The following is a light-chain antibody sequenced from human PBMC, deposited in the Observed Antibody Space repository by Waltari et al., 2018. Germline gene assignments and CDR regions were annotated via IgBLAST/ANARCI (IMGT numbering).Light chain of an antibody. V-gene: IGLV3-25*03. CDR3: QSADSSGPWI. CDR2: KDT. J-gene: IGLJ2*01. CDR1: GLPNQY. Sequence: YELTQPPSVSVSPGQTARITCSGDGLPNQYAYCYQQRPGQAPSLLIFKDTERPSAIPERFSGSSSGTTVTLTVSGVQAEDEADYYCQSADSSGPWIFGGGTKLTVL.